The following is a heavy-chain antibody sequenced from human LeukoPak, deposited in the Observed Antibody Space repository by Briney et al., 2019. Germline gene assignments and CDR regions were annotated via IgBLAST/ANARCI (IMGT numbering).Heavy chain of an antibody. Sequence: PGRSLRLSCAASGFSFSSYAMHWVRQAPGKGLEWVAVISYDGSNKYYADSVKGRFTISRDNSKNTLYLQMNSLRAEDTAVYYCARDSSQDYFDYWGQGTLVTVSS. CDR3: ARDSSQDYFDY. CDR1: GFSFSSYA. J-gene: IGHJ4*02. D-gene: IGHD2/OR15-2a*01. CDR2: ISYDGSNK. V-gene: IGHV3-30*04.